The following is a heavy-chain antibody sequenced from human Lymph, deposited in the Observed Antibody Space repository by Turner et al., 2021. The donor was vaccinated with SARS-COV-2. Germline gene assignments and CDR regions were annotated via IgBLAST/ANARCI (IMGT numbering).Heavy chain of an antibody. J-gene: IGHJ6*02. CDR3: AKGRRFGMDV. CDR1: GFTFDEYA. Sequence: EVQLVESGGGLVQPGRSLRLSCAASGFTFDEYAMHWVRQAPGKGLEWVSGISWNSGSIGYADSVKGRFIISRDNAKNSLYLQMNSLRAEDTALYYCAKGRRFGMDVWGQGTTVTVSS. CDR2: ISWNSGSI. V-gene: IGHV3-9*01.